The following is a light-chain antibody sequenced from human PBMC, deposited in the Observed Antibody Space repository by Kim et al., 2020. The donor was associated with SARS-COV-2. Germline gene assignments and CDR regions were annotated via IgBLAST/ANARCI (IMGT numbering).Light chain of an antibody. CDR2: AAS. CDR3: QQLNSYPQT. CDR1: QGISSY. J-gene: IGKJ3*01. V-gene: IGKV1-9*01. Sequence: IQLTQSPSSLSASVGDRVTITCRASQGISSYLDWYQQKPGKAPKLLIYAASTLQRGVPSRFSGSGSGTDFTLTISSLQPEDFATYYCQQLNSYPQTFGPGTKVDIK.